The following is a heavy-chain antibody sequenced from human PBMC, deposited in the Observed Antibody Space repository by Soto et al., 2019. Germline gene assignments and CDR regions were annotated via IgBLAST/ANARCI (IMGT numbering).Heavy chain of an antibody. CDR1: GGTFSSYA. D-gene: IGHD3-3*01. J-gene: IGHJ4*02. V-gene: IGHV1-69*12. CDR3: VGGLTIFGVVTSADY. Sequence: QVQLVQSGAEVKKPGSSVKVFCKASGGTFSSYAISWVRQAPGQGLEWMGGIIPIFGTANYAQKFQGRVTITADESTSTAYMELSSLRSEDTAVYYCVGGLTIFGVVTSADYWGQGTLVTVSS. CDR2: IIPIFGTA.